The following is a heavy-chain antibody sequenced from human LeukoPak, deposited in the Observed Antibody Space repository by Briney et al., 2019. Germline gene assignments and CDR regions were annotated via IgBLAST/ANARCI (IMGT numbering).Heavy chain of an antibody. CDR1: GYSFANYW. J-gene: IGHJ4*02. CDR3: VRHNNWGFDY. D-gene: IGHD7-27*01. Sequence: GESLKISCKDSGYSFANYWIGWVRQMPGKGLEWMGIIHPGNSDTKYGPSFQGQVTISADRSISTAYLQWGSLKASDTAVYYCVRHNNWGFDYWGQGALVTVSS. CDR2: IHPGNSDT. V-gene: IGHV5-51*01.